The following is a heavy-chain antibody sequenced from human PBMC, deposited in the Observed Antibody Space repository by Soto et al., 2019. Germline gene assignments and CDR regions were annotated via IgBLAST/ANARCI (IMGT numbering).Heavy chain of an antibody. CDR3: AKRAYGDPFDP. Sequence: HLQLQESGPGLVKSSETLSLTCAVSGGSITSSGFWWSWIRQPPGKGLEWIATIYDTGNTFYNPSLRSRVPIAADTSRNQSALNCMSVPAADTAVYYCAKRAYGDPFDPWGQGTLVTVSS. D-gene: IGHD4-17*01. CDR1: GGSITSSGFW. V-gene: IGHV4-39*01. CDR2: IYDTGNT. J-gene: IGHJ5*02.